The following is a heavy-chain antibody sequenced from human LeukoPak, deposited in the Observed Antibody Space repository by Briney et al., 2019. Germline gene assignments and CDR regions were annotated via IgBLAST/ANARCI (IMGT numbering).Heavy chain of an antibody. V-gene: IGHV5-51*01. CDR2: IHFRDSET. D-gene: IGHD6-13*01. CDR1: GPRFTNYW. Sequence: GESLKISFHGSGPRFTNYWNGMERPMPGKGLEWMGFIHFRDSETRYRPSFQGQVTISADKSISAAYLRWSSLEASDTAMYFCASAAHGTGFFDFWGQGTLVTVSS. J-gene: IGHJ4*02. CDR3: ASAAHGTGFFDF.